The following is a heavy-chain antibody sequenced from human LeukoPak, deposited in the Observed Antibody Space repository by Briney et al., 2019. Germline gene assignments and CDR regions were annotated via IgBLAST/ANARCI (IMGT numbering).Heavy chain of an antibody. Sequence: SETLSLTCTVSGGSISSSNYYWSWIRQAPGNGLEWIGYVYYSGSTNYNPSLKSRITVSVDTSKSQFSLKLTSVTAADTAVYYCASSFRGYSYYRFDYWGQGTLVIVSS. CDR2: VYYSGST. CDR1: GGSISSSNYY. D-gene: IGHD5-18*01. CDR3: ASSFRGYSYYRFDY. J-gene: IGHJ4*02. V-gene: IGHV4-61*01.